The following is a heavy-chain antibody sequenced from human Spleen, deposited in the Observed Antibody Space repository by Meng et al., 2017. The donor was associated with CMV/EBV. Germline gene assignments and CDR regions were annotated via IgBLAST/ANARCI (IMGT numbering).Heavy chain of an antibody. D-gene: IGHD5-12*01. J-gene: IGHJ6*02. CDR1: GGTFSSYA. Sequence: SVKVSCKASGGTFSSYAISWVRQAPGQGLEWMGGIIPGFPTPDYAQKFQGRVTIITDESTSTAYMEMSSLRSDDTAVYYCATGGYDGSYYYALDVWGRGTTVTVSS. V-gene: IGHV1-69*05. CDR2: IIPGFPTP. CDR3: ATGGYDGSYYYALDV.